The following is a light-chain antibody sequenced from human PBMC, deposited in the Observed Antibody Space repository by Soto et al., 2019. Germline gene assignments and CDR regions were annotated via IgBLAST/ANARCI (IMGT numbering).Light chain of an antibody. CDR3: QQYNTWPPFS. Sequence: SHSPATLSISPGEISILSCSIIQSIRSTLAWYQHQNGQPPRLLIYGAFTRPAGIPARFSGSGSGTDFTLTISSLQSEEFAVYYCQQYNTWPPFSFGPGTKVDIK. CDR1: QSIRST. CDR2: GAF. J-gene: IGKJ3*01. V-gene: IGKV3-15*01.